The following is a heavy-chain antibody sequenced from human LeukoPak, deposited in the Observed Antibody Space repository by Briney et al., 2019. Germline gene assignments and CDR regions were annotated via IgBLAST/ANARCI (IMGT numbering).Heavy chain of an antibody. CDR3: ARGKSRYFDWFSVRNWFDP. V-gene: IGHV4-39*07. CDR1: GDSISRSSDY. Sequence: SETLSLTCTVSGDSISRSSDYWGWIRQPPGKGPEWIGSVYYIGSTFYNPSLKSRLTISIDTSKNQFSLKLSSVTAADTAVYYCARGKSRYFDWFSVRNWFDPWGQGTLVTVSS. CDR2: VYYIGST. J-gene: IGHJ5*02. D-gene: IGHD3-9*01.